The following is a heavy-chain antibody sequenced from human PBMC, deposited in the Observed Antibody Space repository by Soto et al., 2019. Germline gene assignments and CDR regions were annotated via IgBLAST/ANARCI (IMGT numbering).Heavy chain of an antibody. V-gene: IGHV3-23*01. CDR3: AKVRSSGWAYYYYGMDV. CDR1: GFTFSSYA. Sequence: EVQLLESGGGLVQPGGSLRLSCAASGFTFSSYAMSWVRQAPGKGLEWVSAISGSGGSTYYADSVKGRFTISRDNSKNTLYLQMNSLRAEDTAVYYCAKVRSSGWAYYYYGMDVWGQGTTVTVSS. CDR2: ISGSGGST. D-gene: IGHD6-19*01. J-gene: IGHJ6*02.